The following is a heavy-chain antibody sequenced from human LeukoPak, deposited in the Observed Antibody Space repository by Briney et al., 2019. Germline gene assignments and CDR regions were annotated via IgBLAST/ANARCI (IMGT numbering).Heavy chain of an antibody. V-gene: IGHV4-34*01. D-gene: IGHD2-2*01. CDR1: GGSFSGYY. CDR2: INHSGST. Sequence: SETLSLTCAVYGGSFSGYYWSWIRQPPGKGLEWIGEINHSGSTNYNPSLKSRVTIPVDRTKNQFSLKLSSVTAADTAVYYCARGACSSTSCPLPNYYMDVWGKGTTVTVSS. CDR3: ARGACSSTSCPLPNYYMDV. J-gene: IGHJ6*03.